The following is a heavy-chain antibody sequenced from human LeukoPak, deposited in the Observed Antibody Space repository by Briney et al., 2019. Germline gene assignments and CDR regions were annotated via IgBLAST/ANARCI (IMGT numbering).Heavy chain of an antibody. CDR1: GGSISSSSYY. CDR2: IYYSGST. CDR3: ARQAEYYDYVWGSYRYSDY. D-gene: IGHD3-16*02. Sequence: SETLSLTCTVSGGSISSSSYYWGWIRQPPGKGLEWIGSIYYSGSTYYNPSLKSRVTISVDTSKNHCSLKVSSVTAADTAVYYCARQAEYYDYVWGSYRYSDYWGQGTLVNVSS. J-gene: IGHJ4*02. V-gene: IGHV4-39*01.